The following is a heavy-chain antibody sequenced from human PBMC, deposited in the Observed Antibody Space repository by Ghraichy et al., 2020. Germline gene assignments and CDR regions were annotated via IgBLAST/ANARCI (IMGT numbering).Heavy chain of an antibody. J-gene: IGHJ4*02. D-gene: IGHD2-2*01. CDR2: IYYSGST. Sequence: SETLSLTCTVSGGSISSGGYYWSWIRQHPGKGLEWIGYIYYSGSTYYNPSLKSRVTISVDTSKNQFSLKLSSVTAADTAVYYCARSTVVPAAGGIYYFDYWGQGTLVTVSS. CDR3: ARSTVVPAAGGIYYFDY. V-gene: IGHV4-31*03. CDR1: GGSISSGGYY.